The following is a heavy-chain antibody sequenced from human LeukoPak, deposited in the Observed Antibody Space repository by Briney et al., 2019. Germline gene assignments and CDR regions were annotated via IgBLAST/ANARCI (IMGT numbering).Heavy chain of an antibody. D-gene: IGHD2-8*01. Sequence: GGSLRLSCAASGFTFSDYAMSWVRQAPGKGLEWLSVISGGSSGSTYYADSVTGRFTVSRDNSKNTLYLQMNSLRAEDTAVYYCAKDPDCTTGVCYTFFDYWGQGTLVTVSS. V-gene: IGHV3-23*01. CDR3: AKDPDCTTGVCYTFFDY. CDR2: ISGGSSGST. J-gene: IGHJ4*02. CDR1: GFTFSDYA.